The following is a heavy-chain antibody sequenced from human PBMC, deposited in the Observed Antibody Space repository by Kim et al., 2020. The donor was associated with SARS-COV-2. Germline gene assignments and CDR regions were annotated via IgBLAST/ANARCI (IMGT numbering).Heavy chain of an antibody. V-gene: IGHV4-39*01. CDR3: ASSHDY. J-gene: IGHJ4*02. Sequence: YYSGSTYYNPSLKSRVTISVDTSKNQFSLKLSSVTAADTAVYYCASSHDYWGQGTLVTVSS. CDR2: YYSGST.